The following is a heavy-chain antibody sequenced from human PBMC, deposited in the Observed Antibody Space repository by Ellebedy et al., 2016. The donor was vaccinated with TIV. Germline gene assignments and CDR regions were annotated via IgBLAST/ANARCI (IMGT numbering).Heavy chain of an antibody. D-gene: IGHD3-3*01. V-gene: IGHV1-18*01. J-gene: IGHJ3*02. Sequence: ASVKVSCXASGYTFTSYGISWVRQAPGQGLEWMGWISAYNGNTNYAQKLQGRVTMTTDTSTSTAYMELRSLRSDDTAVYYCARWLSGHDAFDIWGQGTMVTVSS. CDR3: ARWLSGHDAFDI. CDR1: GYTFTSYG. CDR2: ISAYNGNT.